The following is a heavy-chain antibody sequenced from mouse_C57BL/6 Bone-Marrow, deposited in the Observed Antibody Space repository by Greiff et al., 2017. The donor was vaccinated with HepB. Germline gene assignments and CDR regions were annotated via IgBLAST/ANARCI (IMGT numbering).Heavy chain of an antibody. CDR1: GYSFTGYY. CDR3: ARGTGFAY. J-gene: IGHJ3*01. D-gene: IGHD4-1*01. CDR2: INPSTGGT. Sequence: VQLQQSGPELVKPGASVKISCKASGYSFTGYYMNWVKQSPEKGLEWIGEINPSTGGTTYNQKFKAKATLAVDKSSSTAYMQLEGLTSEDSAVYYCARGTGFAYWGQGTLVTVSA. V-gene: IGHV1-42*01.